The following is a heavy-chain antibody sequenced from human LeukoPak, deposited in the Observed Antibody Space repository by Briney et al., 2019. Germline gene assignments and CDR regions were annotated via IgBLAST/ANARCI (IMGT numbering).Heavy chain of an antibody. CDR2: INHSGST. J-gene: IGHJ4*02. CDR3: ARSRGDSSGYYYLFDY. Sequence: SETLSLTCAVYGGSFSGYYWSWIRQPPGKGLGWIGEINHSGSTNYNPSLKSRVTISVDTSKNQFSLKLSSVTVADTAVYYCARSRGDSSGYYYLFDYWGQGTLVTVSS. D-gene: IGHD3-22*01. V-gene: IGHV4-34*01. CDR1: GGSFSGYY.